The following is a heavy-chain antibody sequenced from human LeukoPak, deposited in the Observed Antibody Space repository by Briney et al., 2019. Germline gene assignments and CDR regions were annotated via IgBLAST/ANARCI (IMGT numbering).Heavy chain of an antibody. CDR3: ARVGTTVTTNDYNWFVP. J-gene: IGHJ5*02. Sequence: ASVKVSCKASGYTFTSYGISWVRQAPGQGLEWLGWISAYNGNTNYAQKLQGRVTMTTDTSTSTAYMELRSLRSDDTAVYYCARVGTTVTTNDYNWFVPWGQGTLVTVSS. D-gene: IGHD4-17*01. CDR2: ISAYNGNT. V-gene: IGHV1-18*01. CDR1: GYTFTSYG.